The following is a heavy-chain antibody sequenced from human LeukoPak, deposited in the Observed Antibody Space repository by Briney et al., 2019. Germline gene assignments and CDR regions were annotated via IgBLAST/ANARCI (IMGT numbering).Heavy chain of an antibody. CDR1: GGTFSSYA. D-gene: IGHD2-8*01. CDR2: IIPIFGTA. J-gene: IGHJ6*02. Sequence: ASVKVSCKASGGTFSSYAISWVRQAPGQGLEWMGGIIPIFGTANYAQKFQGRVTITADESTSTAYMELSSLRSGDTAVYYCASGYCTNGVCYPGDYYYYGMDVWGQGTTVTVSS. CDR3: ASGYCTNGVCYPGDYYYYGMDV. V-gene: IGHV1-69*13.